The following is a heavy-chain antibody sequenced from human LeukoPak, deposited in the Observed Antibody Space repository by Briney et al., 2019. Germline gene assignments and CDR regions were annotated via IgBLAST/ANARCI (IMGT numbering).Heavy chain of an antibody. CDR3: ARHSRGPAAGPAFDF. CDR2: IYYSGST. Sequence: SETLSLTCTVSGGSISSSTYYWGWIRQPPGKGLEWIGSIYYSGSTYYNPSLKSRLTISVDASKIQFSLSSVTAADTAVYYCARHSRGPAAGPAFDFWGQGTPVTVSS. V-gene: IGHV4-39*01. CDR1: GGSISSSTYY. D-gene: IGHD6-13*01. J-gene: IGHJ4*02.